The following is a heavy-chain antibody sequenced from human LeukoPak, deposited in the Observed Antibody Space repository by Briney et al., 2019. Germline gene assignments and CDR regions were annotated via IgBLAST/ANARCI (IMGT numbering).Heavy chain of an antibody. Sequence: SETLSLTCTVSGGSISGSSYYWGWIRQPPGKGLEWIGSISYSGSTYYNPSLKSRVTISVDTSKNQFSLKLSSVTAADTAVYYCARPRMEPYYYGSGNSMWSNNQRRNDAFDIWGQGTMVTVSS. CDR3: ARPRMEPYYYGSGNSMWSNNQRRNDAFDI. CDR2: ISYSGST. V-gene: IGHV4-39*07. CDR1: GGSISGSSYY. D-gene: IGHD3-10*01. J-gene: IGHJ3*02.